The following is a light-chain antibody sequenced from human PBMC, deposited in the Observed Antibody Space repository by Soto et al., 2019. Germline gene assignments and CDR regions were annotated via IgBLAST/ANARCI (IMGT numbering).Light chain of an antibody. J-gene: IGLJ1*01. CDR2: EGS. V-gene: IGLV2-23*01. CDR3: CSYAGSSTHYV. CDR1: SSDVGSYNL. Sequence: QSALTQPASVSGSPGQSITISCTGTSSDVGSYNLVSWYQQHPGKAPKLRIYEGSKRPSGVSNRFSGSKSGNTASLTISGLQAEDEADYYCCSYAGSSTHYVFGTGTKVTVL.